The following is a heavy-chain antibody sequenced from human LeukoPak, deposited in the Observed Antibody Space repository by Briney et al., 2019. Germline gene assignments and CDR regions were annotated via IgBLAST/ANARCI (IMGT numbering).Heavy chain of an antibody. D-gene: IGHD5-18*01. CDR3: ARGGKSGYNYGYSDY. J-gene: IGHJ4*02. CDR2: ISGGGGST. CDR1: GFTFSTYA. V-gene: IGHV3-23*01. Sequence: GGSLRLSCAASGFTFSTYAMSWVRQAPGQGLEWVSAISGGGGSTYYADSVKGRFTISRDNSKNTLYLQMNSLSAEDTALYYCARGGKSGYNYGYSDYWGQGTVVTVSS.